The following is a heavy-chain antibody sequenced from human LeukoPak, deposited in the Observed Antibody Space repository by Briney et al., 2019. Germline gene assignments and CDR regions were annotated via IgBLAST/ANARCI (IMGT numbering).Heavy chain of an antibody. V-gene: IGHV5-51*01. CDR1: GYSFTSYW. D-gene: IGHD3-10*01. J-gene: IGHJ5*02. Sequence: GESLKISCKGSGYSFTSYWIGWVRQMPGKGLEWMGIIYPGDSDTRYSPSFQGQVTISADKSISTAYLQWSSLKASDTAMYYCARHKARWFGELDFPMNWFDPWGQGTLVTVSS. CDR2: IYPGDSDT. CDR3: ARHKARWFGELDFPMNWFDP.